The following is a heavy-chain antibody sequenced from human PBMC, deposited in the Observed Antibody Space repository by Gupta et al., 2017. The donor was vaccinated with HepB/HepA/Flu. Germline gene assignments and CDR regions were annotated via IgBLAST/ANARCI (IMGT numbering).Heavy chain of an antibody. J-gene: IGHJ6*02. D-gene: IGHD2-21*02. V-gene: IGHV3-30*18. CDR3: AKDLRCGGDCEHLPGYYYGMDV. CDR2: ISYDGSNK. CDR1: GFPFSSYG. Sequence: QVQLVESGGGVVQPGRSLRLSCAASGFPFSSYGMHWVRQAPGKGLEWVAVISYDGSNKYYADSVKGRFTISRDNSKNTLYLQMNSLRAEDTAVYYCAKDLRCGGDCEHLPGYYYGMDVWGQGTTVTVSS.